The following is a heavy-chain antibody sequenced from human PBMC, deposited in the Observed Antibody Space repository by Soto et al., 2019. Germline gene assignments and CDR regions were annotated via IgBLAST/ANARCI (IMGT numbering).Heavy chain of an antibody. Sequence: QVQLVQSGAEVKKPGASVKVSCKASGYTFTSYDIHWGRQATGQGLEWMGWMNPNSGNTVYAQKFHGRVTMTRNSSISSAYMELSSLISEDTAVDYGARERSYGLDYWGQGPGVTVSS. CDR1: GYTFTSYD. CDR2: MNPNSGNT. D-gene: IGHD5-18*01. J-gene: IGHJ4*02. V-gene: IGHV1-8*01. CDR3: ARERSYGLDY.